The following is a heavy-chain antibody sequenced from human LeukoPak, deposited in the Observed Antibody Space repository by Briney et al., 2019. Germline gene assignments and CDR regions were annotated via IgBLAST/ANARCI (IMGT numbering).Heavy chain of an antibody. Sequence: SETLSLTXTVSGGSISSYYWSWIRQPAGKGLAWIGRIYTSGSTNYNPSLKSRVTMSVDTSKNQFSLKLSSVTAADTAVYYCARDESSIAVAGTDAFDIWGQGTMVTVSS. J-gene: IGHJ3*02. CDR1: GGSISSYY. V-gene: IGHV4-4*07. D-gene: IGHD6-19*01. CDR2: IYTSGST. CDR3: ARDESSIAVAGTDAFDI.